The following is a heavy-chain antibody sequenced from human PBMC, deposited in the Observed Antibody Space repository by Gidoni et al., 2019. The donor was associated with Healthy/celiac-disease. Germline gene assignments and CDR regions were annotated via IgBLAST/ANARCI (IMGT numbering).Heavy chain of an antibody. CDR2: ISGNGGST. D-gene: IGHD3-3*01. J-gene: IGHJ6*02. V-gene: IGHV3-23*01. Sequence: EVQLLESGGGLVQPGGSLRLSCAASGFTFSSYSMSWVRQAPGKGLEWVSAISGNGGSTYYADSVKGRFTISRDNSKNTLYLQMNSLRAEDTAVYYCAKTRPPILAHYYYGMDVWGQGTTVTVSS. CDR1: GFTFSSYS. CDR3: AKTRPPILAHYYYGMDV.